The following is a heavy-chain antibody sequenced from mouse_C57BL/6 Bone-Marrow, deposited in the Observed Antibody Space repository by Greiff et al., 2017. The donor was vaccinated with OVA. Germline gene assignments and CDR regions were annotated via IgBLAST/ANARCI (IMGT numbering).Heavy chain of an antibody. CDR1: GFTFSDYG. V-gene: IGHV5-15*01. J-gene: IGHJ4*01. CDR2: ISNLAYSI. Sequence: EVKLMESGGGLVQPGGSLKLSCAASGFTFSDYGMAWVRQAPRKGPEWVAFISNLAYSIYYADTVTGRFTISRENAKNTLYLEMSSLRSEDTAMYYCARPSHAMDYWGQGTSVTVSS. CDR3: ARPSHAMDY.